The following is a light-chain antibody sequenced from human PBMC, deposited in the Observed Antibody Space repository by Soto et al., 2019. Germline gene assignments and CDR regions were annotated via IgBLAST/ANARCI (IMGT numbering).Light chain of an antibody. CDR2: GAS. J-gene: IGKJ2*01. V-gene: IGKV3-20*01. CDR3: QQYGSSPPYT. CDR1: QSVSSSY. Sequence: EIVLTQSPGTLSLSPGERATLSCRASQSVSSSYLAWYQQKPGQAPRLLIYGASSRATGILDRFSGSGSGRDFTLTISRLEAEDFAVYYYQQYGSSPPYTFGQGTKLEIK.